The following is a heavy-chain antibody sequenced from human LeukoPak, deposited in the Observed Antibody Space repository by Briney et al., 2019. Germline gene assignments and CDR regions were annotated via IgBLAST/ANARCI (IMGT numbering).Heavy chain of an antibody. J-gene: IGHJ5*01. Sequence: SQTLSLTCTVSGGSLSSGDYYWSWIRQPPGKGLECLGYIYYSGSTYDNPSLKSRVTISIDTSNNQFSLKLSSVTAADTSAYYYARVYDCCSGYQVDAWGQGTLVTVSS. CDR1: GGSLSSGDYY. CDR2: IYYSGST. CDR3: ARVYDCCSGYQVDA. V-gene: IGHV4-30-4*08. D-gene: IGHD3-3*01.